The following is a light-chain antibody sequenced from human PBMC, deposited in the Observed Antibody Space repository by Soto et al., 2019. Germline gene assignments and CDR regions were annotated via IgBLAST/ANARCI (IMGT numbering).Light chain of an antibody. J-gene: IGKJ2*01. CDR2: GVS. V-gene: IGKV3-15*01. CDR3: QQYYSYPYT. CDR1: QSVTSN. Sequence: EIVMTQSPATLSVSPGERATLSCRASQSVTSNLAWYQQKPGQAPRLLMYGVSTRATGIPARFGGSGSATEFTLTISSLQSEDFATYYCQQYYSYPYTFGQGTKLEIK.